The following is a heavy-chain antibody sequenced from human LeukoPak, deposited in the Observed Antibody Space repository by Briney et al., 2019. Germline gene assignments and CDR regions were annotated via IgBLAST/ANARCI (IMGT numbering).Heavy chain of an antibody. Sequence: ASVKVSCKASGYSFSSYGINWVRQAPGQGLEWLGWISASNGNTNYVQKLQGRVTMTSDTSTSTAYMDLRSLTTDDTAFYYCARYPVSYTGNWHYFFDYWGQGTLRTVSS. J-gene: IGHJ4*02. D-gene: IGHD1-7*01. CDR2: ISASNGNT. V-gene: IGHV1-18*01. CDR1: GYSFSSYG. CDR3: ARYPVSYTGNWHYFFDY.